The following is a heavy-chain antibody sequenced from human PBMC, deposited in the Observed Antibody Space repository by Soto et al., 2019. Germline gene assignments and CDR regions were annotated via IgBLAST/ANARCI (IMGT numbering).Heavy chain of an antibody. CDR3: AGQTFTIAAASYGRSNWFDP. V-gene: IGHV4-39*01. CDR1: GGSITSSSHF. D-gene: IGHD6-25*01. CDR2: IYFTGNT. Sequence: SETLSLTCSASGGSITSSSHFWGWVRQPPGKGLEWIGTIYFTGNTYYTPSLKSRLTMSIDTSKNEFSLRLNSVTAADTAVYYCAGQTFTIAAASYGRSNWFDPWGPGALVTVSS. J-gene: IGHJ5*02.